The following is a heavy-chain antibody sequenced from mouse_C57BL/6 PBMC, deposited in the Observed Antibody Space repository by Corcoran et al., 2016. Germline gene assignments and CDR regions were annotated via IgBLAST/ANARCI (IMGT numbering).Heavy chain of an antibody. CDR1: GYTFKTYG. V-gene: IGHV9-3*01. CDR3: ARSRDGYACYYDV. Sequence: QIQLVQSGPELKKPGETVKISYKASGYTFKTYGMSWVKQAPGKGLKWMGWINNYSGVPTYADDFKGRFAFSLTTSASTAHLQINNLKNEDTATYFWARSRDGYACYYDVGGTGTTVTVSA. CDR2: INNYSGVP. D-gene: IGHD2-3*01. J-gene: IGHJ1*03.